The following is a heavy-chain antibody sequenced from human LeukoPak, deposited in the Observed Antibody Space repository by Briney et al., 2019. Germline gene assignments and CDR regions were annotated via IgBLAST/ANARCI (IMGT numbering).Heavy chain of an antibody. J-gene: IGHJ5*02. D-gene: IGHD3-3*01. CDR1: GGSFSGYY. Sequence: SETLSLTCAVYGGSFSGYYWSWIRQPPGKGLEWIGEINHSGSTNYNPSLKSRVTISVDTSKNQFSLKLSSVTAADTAVYYCAGKRRRITIFGVVSSPDNWFDPWGQGTLVTVSS. CDR3: AGKRRRITIFGVVSSPDNWFDP. V-gene: IGHV4-34*01. CDR2: INHSGST.